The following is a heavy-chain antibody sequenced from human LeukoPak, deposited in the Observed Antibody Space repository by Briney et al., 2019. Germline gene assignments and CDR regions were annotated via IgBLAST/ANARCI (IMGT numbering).Heavy chain of an antibody. CDR2: IYYSGST. CDR1: GGSISSYY. D-gene: IGHD6-19*01. Sequence: SETLSLTCTVSGGSISSYYWSWIRQPPGKGLEWIGYIYYSGSTNYNPSLKSRVTISVDTSKNQFSLKLSSVTAADTAVYYCARRAKYSSGWYGNWFDPWGQGTLVTVSS. V-gene: IGHV4-59*12. CDR3: ARRAKYSSGWYGNWFDP. J-gene: IGHJ5*02.